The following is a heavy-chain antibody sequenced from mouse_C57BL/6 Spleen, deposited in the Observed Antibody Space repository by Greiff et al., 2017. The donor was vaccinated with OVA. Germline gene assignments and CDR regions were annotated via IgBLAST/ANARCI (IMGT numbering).Heavy chain of an antibody. CDR2: IWRGGST. CDR1: GFSLTSYG. V-gene: IGHV2-5*01. CDR3: AKNEGYYGSRGYFDV. D-gene: IGHD1-1*01. Sequence: VQLQESGPGLVQPSQSLSITCTVSGFSLTSYGVHWVRQSPGKGLEWLGVIWRGGSTDYNAAFMSRLSITKDNSKSQVFFKMNSLQADDTAIYYCAKNEGYYGSRGYFDVWGTGTTVTVSS. J-gene: IGHJ1*03.